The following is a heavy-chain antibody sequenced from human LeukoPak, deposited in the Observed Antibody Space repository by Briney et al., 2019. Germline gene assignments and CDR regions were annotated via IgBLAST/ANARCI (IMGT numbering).Heavy chain of an antibody. CDR2: IIPIFGTA. CDR1: GIPFNNYA. Sequence: ASVKVSCKASGIPFNNYAISWVRQAPGQGLEWMGGIIPIFGTADYAQKFQGRVTITADESTSTAYMELSSLRSEDTAVYYCASQVGATQYFDYWGQGTLVTVSS. J-gene: IGHJ4*02. V-gene: IGHV1-69*01. D-gene: IGHD1-26*01. CDR3: ASQVGATQYFDY.